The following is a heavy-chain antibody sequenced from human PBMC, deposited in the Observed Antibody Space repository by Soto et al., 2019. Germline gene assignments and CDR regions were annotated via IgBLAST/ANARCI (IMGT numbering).Heavy chain of an antibody. CDR2: IDPSDSYT. Sequence: GESLKIACKGSGYSFTSYWISWVRQMPGKGLEWMGRIDPSDSYTNYSPSFQGHVTISADKSISTAYLQWSSLKASDTAMYYCARHMGNIAAPEGPTYYYYGMDLWGQGTTVTVSS. CDR1: GYSFTSYW. V-gene: IGHV5-10-1*01. J-gene: IGHJ6*02. D-gene: IGHD6-6*01. CDR3: ARHMGNIAAPEGPTYYYYGMDL.